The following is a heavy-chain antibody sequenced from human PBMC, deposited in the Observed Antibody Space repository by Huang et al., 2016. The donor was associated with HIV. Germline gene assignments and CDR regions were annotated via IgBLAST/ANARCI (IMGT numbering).Heavy chain of an antibody. V-gene: IGHV4-61*01. CDR1: GGSVRSGSYY. CDR2: IYYSGST. D-gene: IGHD6-19*01. Sequence: QVQLQESGPGLVKPSETLSLTCTVSGGSVRSGSYYWSWIRQPPGNGLEWVGYIYYSGSTHHNASLKSRVTISVDTSKNQFSLKLSSVTAADTAVYYCAREMAARPGFDYWGQGTLVTVSS. CDR3: AREMAARPGFDY. J-gene: IGHJ4*02.